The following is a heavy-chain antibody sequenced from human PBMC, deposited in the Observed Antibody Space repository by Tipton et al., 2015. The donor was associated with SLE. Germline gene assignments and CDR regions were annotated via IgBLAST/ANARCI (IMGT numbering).Heavy chain of an antibody. J-gene: IGHJ4*02. V-gene: IGHV4-34*01. D-gene: IGHD2-2*02. CDR2: INHSGST. Sequence: TLSLTCAVYGGSFSGYYWSWIRQPPGKGLEWIGEINHSGSTNYNPSLKSRVTISVDTPKNQFSLKLSSVTAADTAVYYCARGVGYCSSTSCYTLNYWGQGTVVTVSS. CDR1: GGSFSGYY. CDR3: ARGVGYCSSTSCYTLNY.